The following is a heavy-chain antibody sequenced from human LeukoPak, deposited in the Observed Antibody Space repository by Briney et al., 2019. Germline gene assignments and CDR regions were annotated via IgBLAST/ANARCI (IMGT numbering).Heavy chain of an antibody. V-gene: IGHV3-49*04. CDR3: TRPNAILTGYYNVPYYFDY. J-gene: IGHJ4*02. Sequence: GGSLRLSCTASGFTFGDYAMSWVRQAPGKGLEWVGFIRSKAYGGTIEYAASVKGRFTISRDDSKSIAYLQMNSLKTEDTAVYYCTRPNAILTGYYNVPYYFDYWGQGTLVTVSS. D-gene: IGHD3-9*01. CDR2: IRSKAYGGTI. CDR1: GFTFGDYA.